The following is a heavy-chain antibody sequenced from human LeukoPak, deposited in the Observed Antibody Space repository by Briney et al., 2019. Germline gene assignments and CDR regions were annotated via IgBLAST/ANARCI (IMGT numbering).Heavy chain of an antibody. CDR2: ISAAGGST. Sequence: GGSLRLSCAASGFIFTNYVMSWVRQAPGKGLEWVSSISAAGGSTYYADSVKGRFTISRDNSKNTLYVQMNNLRADDMARYYCAKTASTVTTAFDDWGQGTLVTVSS. CDR1: GFIFTNYV. J-gene: IGHJ4*02. D-gene: IGHD4-17*01. V-gene: IGHV3-23*01. CDR3: AKTASTVTTAFDD.